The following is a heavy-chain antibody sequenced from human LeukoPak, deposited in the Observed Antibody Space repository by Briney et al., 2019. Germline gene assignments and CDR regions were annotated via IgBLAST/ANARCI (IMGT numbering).Heavy chain of an antibody. CDR2: ISGSGGST. CDR3: AKLGEYSSGRYYFDY. CDR1: GFTFSNAW. V-gene: IGHV3-23*01. Sequence: PGGSLRLSCAASGFTFSNAWMSWVRQAPGKGLEWVSAISGSGGSTYYADSVKGRFTISRDNSKNTLYLQMNSLRAENPAVYYCAKLGEYSSGRYYFDYWGQGTLVTVSS. D-gene: IGHD6-19*01. J-gene: IGHJ4*02.